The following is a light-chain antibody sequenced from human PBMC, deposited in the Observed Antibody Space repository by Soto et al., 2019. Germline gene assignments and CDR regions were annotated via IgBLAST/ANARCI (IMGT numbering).Light chain of an antibody. V-gene: IGKV3-15*01. Sequence: EIVMTQSPATLSVSPGERATLSCRASQSVSSNLAWYQQKPGQARRLLIYGASTRATGIPARFSGSGSGTDFTLTISSLQSEDFAVYYCQHYNNWTRTFGQGTKVEIK. CDR2: GAS. CDR1: QSVSSN. J-gene: IGKJ1*01. CDR3: QHYNNWTRT.